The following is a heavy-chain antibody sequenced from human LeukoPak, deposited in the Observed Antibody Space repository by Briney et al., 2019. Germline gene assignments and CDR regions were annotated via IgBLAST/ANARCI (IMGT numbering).Heavy chain of an antibody. Sequence: GGSLRLSCAASGFTFSSYGMHWVRQAPGKGLEWVSFIRYDGSDKYYADSVKGRFTISRDNAKNSLYLQMNSLRAEDTAVYYCARGADWFDPWGQGTLVTVSS. CDR1: GFTFSSYG. CDR3: ARGADWFDP. V-gene: IGHV3-30*02. CDR2: IRYDGSDK. J-gene: IGHJ5*02.